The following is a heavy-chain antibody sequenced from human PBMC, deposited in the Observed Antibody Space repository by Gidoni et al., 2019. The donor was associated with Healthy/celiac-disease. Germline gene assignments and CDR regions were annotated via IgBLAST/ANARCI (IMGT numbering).Heavy chain of an antibody. J-gene: IGHJ4*02. CDR1: GGSIISGSYY. Sequence: QVQLQESGPGLVKPSQTLSLTCTVSGGSIISGSYYWSWIRQPAGKGLEWIGRIYTSGSTNYNPSLKSRVTISVDTSKNQFSLKLSSVTAADTAVYYCARLGRVGKGGGYDFYFDYWGQGTLVTVSS. CDR3: ARLGRVGKGGGYDFYFDY. V-gene: IGHV4-61*02. CDR2: IYTSGST. D-gene: IGHD5-12*01.